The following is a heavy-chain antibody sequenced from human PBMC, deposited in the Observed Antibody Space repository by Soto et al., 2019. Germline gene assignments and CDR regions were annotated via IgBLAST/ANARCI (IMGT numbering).Heavy chain of an antibody. CDR1: GYSISGSQW. D-gene: IGHD2-2*01. CDR2: ISHTGNT. J-gene: IGHJ4*02. Sequence: SETLCLTCAVSGYSISGSQWCSCGRLPPGKGLEWIVEISHTGNTNYNPSIKSRVTMSVDKPKNQFSLNLTSVTAADTAVYYCERVIPSRDDYFDYWGQGTVVTVSS. CDR3: ERVIPSRDDYFDY. V-gene: IGHV4-4*02.